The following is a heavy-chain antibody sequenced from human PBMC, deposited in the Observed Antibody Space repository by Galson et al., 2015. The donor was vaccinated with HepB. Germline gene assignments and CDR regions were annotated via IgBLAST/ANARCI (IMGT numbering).Heavy chain of an antibody. J-gene: IGHJ5*02. CDR2: INPSGGST. D-gene: IGHD3-3*01. CDR1: GYTFTSYY. CDR3: ARDLRFLGRVGWFDP. Sequence: SVKVSCKASGYTFTSYYMHWVRQAPGQGLEWMGIINPSGGSTSYAQKFQGRVTMTRDTSTSTVYMELSSLRSEDTAVYYCARDLRFLGRVGWFDPWGQGTLVTVSS. V-gene: IGHV1-46*01.